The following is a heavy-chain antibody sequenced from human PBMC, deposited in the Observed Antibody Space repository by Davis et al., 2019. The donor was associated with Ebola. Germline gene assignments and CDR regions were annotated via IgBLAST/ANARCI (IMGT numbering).Heavy chain of an antibody. CDR2: ISSSSSTI. J-gene: IGHJ4*02. CDR1: GFTFSSYS. V-gene: IGHV3-48*01. Sequence: GESLKISCAASGFTFSSYSMNWVRQAPGKGLEWVSYISSSSSTIYYADSVKGRFTISRDNSKNTLYLQMNSLRAEDTAVYYCASTTQMDYWGQGTLVTVSS. CDR3: ASTTQMDY. D-gene: IGHD2/OR15-2a*01.